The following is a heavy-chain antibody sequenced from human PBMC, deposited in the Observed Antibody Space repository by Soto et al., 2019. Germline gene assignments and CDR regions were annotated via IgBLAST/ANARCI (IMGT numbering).Heavy chain of an antibody. D-gene: IGHD6-13*01. CDR3: ARDYSSSWYTDY. J-gene: IGHJ4*02. CDR2: ISSSSGTV. V-gene: IGHV3-48*01. Sequence: EVQLVESGGGLVQPGGSLRLSCAASGFTFSSYNMNWVRQAPGKGLEWISYISSSSGTVYYADSVKGRFTISRDNAKNSLYLQMNSLRAEDTAVYYCARDYSSSWYTDYWGQGTLVTVSS. CDR1: GFTFSSYN.